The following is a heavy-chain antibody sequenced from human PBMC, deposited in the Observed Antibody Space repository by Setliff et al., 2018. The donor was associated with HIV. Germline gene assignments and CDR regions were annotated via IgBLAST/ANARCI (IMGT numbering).Heavy chain of an antibody. Sequence: ASVKVSCKASGYTLTNYGITWVRQAPGHGLEWMGWIGAKNDNTNYARQFQGRVTMTTDTSTNTVYMELRSLTSDDTAVYYCARPAATWDFDYWGQGTLVTAPQ. CDR3: ARPAATWDFDY. CDR2: IGAKNDNT. V-gene: IGHV1-18*01. CDR1: GYTLTNYG. J-gene: IGHJ4*02. D-gene: IGHD2-2*01.